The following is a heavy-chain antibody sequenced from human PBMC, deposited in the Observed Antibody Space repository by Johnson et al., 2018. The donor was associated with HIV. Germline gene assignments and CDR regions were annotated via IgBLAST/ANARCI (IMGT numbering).Heavy chain of an antibody. CDR2: IWYDGSNK. D-gene: IGHD5-18*01. V-gene: IGHV3-33*06. CDR3: VNGAFKTWIQLWATWGAYDAFDI. Sequence: QVQLVESGGGVVQPGRSLRLSCVASGFIFRNYAIHWVRQAPGKGLEWVAVIWYDGSNKYYADSVKGRFPISSDNSKHTVYLEMNSLRSEDTAVYYCVNGAFKTWIQLWATWGAYDAFDIWGQGTMVTVSS. CDR1: GFIFRNYA. J-gene: IGHJ3*02.